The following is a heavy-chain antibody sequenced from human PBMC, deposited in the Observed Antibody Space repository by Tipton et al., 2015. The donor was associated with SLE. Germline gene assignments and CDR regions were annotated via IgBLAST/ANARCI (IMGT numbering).Heavy chain of an antibody. J-gene: IGHJ4*02. V-gene: IGHV4-34*01. D-gene: IGHD5-12*01. CDR3: ARALVATIPFSY. Sequence: TLSLTCAVYGGSFSGYYWSWIRQPPGKGLEWIGKINHSESTNYNPSLKSRVTISVDTSKNQFSLKLSSVTAADTAVYYCARALVATIPFSYWGPGTPVTVSS. CDR1: GGSFSGYY. CDR2: INHSEST.